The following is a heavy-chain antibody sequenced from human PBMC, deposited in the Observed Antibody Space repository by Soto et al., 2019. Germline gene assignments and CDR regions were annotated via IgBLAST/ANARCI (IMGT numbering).Heavy chain of an antibody. J-gene: IGHJ4*02. Sequence: PSETLSLTCTVSGDSISSYYWSWIRQPAGKGLEWVGRSYTSGSTYYNPSLKSRVIISVDTSKNQFSLNLSSVTAADTAVYYCACLGPTGESSLFDYWGQGTLATVSS. CDR2: SYTSGST. D-gene: IGHD3-16*01. CDR3: ACLGPTGESSLFDY. V-gene: IGHV4-4*07. CDR1: GDSISSYY.